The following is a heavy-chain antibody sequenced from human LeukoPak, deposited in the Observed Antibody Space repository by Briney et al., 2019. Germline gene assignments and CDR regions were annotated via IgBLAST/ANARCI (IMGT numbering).Heavy chain of an antibody. CDR3: ARVGSWLWYYYYGMDV. CDR2: IKQDGSEK. D-gene: IGHD3-22*01. Sequence: GGSLRLSCAASGVTSSSYWMSWVRQAPGKGLEWVANIKQDGSEKYYVDSVKGRFTISRDNAKNSLYLQMNSLRAEDTAVYFCARVGSWLWYYYYGMDVWGQGTTVTVSS. J-gene: IGHJ6*02. CDR1: GVTSSSYW. V-gene: IGHV3-7*01.